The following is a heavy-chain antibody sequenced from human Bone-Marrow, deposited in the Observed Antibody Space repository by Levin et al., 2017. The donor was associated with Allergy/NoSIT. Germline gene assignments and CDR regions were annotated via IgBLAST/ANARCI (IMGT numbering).Heavy chain of an antibody. CDR2: IYSGGST. CDR3: ASYGGYSYAAYYFDY. CDR1: GFTISSNY. J-gene: IGHJ4*02. V-gene: IGHV3-53*01. Sequence: GGSLRLSCAASGFTISSNYMSWVRQAPGKGLEWVSVIYSGGSTYYADSVKGRFTISRDNSKNTLYLQMNSLRAEDTAVYYCASYGGYSYAAYYFDYWGQGTLVTVSS. D-gene: IGHD5-18*01.